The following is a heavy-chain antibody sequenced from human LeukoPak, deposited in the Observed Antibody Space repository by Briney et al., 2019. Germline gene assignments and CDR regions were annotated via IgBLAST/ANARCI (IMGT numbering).Heavy chain of an antibody. V-gene: IGHV3-23*01. D-gene: IGHD3-9*01. CDR1: GFTITTYA. J-gene: IGHJ3*02. CDR3: AKGRWGLTINNFDI. Sequence: GGSLTPSCAASGFTITTYAMGWVRQAPGKGLEWVSVISDRGDSTHYADSVKGRFTISRDSSKNTLYLQINSLRGEDTAVYYCAKGRWGLTINNFDIWGQGTMVTVSS. CDR2: ISDRGDST.